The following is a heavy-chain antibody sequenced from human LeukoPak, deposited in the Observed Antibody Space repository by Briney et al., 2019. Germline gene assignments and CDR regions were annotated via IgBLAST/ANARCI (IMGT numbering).Heavy chain of an antibody. CDR2: IKQDGSEK. V-gene: IGHV3-7*01. D-gene: IGHD6-13*01. Sequence: GGSLRLSCAASGFTFRSYWMRWVRQAPGKGLEWVANIKQDGSEKNYVDSVKGRFTISRDNAKNSLYLQMNSLRAEDTAVYYCASEIIAATSLGDYWGQGTLVTVSS. J-gene: IGHJ4*02. CDR3: ASEIIAATSLGDY. CDR1: GFTFRSYW.